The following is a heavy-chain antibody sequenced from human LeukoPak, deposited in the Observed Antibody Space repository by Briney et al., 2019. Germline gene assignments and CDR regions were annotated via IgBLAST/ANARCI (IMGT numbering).Heavy chain of an antibody. D-gene: IGHD6-13*01. Sequence: ASVKVSCTASGYTFTSYGISWVRQAPGQGLEWMGWISAYNGNTNYAQKLQGRVTMTTDTSTSTAYMELRSLRSDDTAVYYCARGAPGYSSSWYLDYWGQGTLVTVSS. CDR3: ARGAPGYSSSWYLDY. CDR1: GYTFTSYG. J-gene: IGHJ4*02. CDR2: ISAYNGNT. V-gene: IGHV1-18*01.